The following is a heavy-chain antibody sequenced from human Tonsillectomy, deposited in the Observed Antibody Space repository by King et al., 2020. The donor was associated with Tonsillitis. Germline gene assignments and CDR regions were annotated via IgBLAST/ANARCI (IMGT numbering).Heavy chain of an antibody. CDR3: ARHSAAGPIYHYYYGLDV. CDR1: GYSFVNYW. J-gene: IGHJ6*02. Sequence: VQLVQSGAEVKKPGESLRISCKGSGYSFVNYWISWVRQMPGKGLEWMGIIYPGDSSTRYSPSFQDQVTFSADKSINTAFLQWSGLKASDTAIYYCARHSAAGPIYHYYYGLDVWGQGTTVTVSS. V-gene: IGHV5-51*01. CDR2: IYPGDSST. D-gene: IGHD6-25*01.